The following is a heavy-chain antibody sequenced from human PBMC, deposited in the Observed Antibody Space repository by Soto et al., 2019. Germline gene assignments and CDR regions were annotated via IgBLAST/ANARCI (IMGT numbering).Heavy chain of an antibody. J-gene: IGHJ6*02. CDR3: ARMYSNTFRPYYYGMNI. D-gene: IGHD6-13*01. Sequence: ASVKVSCKASGYTFTRYGITWVRLAPGQGLEGMGWISAYNGNTNYAQKIQGRVTMTTDSSTTTAYMELRSLRSDDTAIYYCARMYSNTFRPYYYGMNIWGQGTTVTVSS. CDR1: GYTFTRYG. CDR2: ISAYNGNT. V-gene: IGHV1-18*01.